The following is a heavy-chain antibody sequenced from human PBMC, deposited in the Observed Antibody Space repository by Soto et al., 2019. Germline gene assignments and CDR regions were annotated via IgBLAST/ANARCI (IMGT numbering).Heavy chain of an antibody. CDR1: GSTFSSYA. CDR3: ARVTRVEWLLYYGMDV. D-gene: IGHD3-3*01. J-gene: IGHJ6*02. V-gene: IGHV3-30-3*01. Sequence: GGSLRLSCAASGSTFSSYAMHWVRQAPGKGLEWVAVISYDGSNKYYADSVKGRFTISRDNSKNTLYLQMNSLRAEDTAVYYCARVTRVEWLLYYGMDVWGQGTTVTVSS. CDR2: ISYDGSNK.